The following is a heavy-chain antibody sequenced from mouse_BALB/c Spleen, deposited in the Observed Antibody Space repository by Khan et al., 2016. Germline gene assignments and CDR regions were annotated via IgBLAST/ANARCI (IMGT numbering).Heavy chain of an antibody. D-gene: IGHD2-4*01. CDR3: ARGGLRRGYYAMDY. V-gene: IGHV14-3*02. Sequence: EVQLQESGAELVKPGASVKLSCTASGFNIKDTYMHWVKQRPEQGLEWIGRIDPANGNTKYDPKFQGKATITADTSSNTAYQQLSSLTSEDTAIYYCARGGLRRGYYAMDYWGQGTSVTVSS. J-gene: IGHJ4*01. CDR2: IDPANGNT. CDR1: GFNIKDTY.